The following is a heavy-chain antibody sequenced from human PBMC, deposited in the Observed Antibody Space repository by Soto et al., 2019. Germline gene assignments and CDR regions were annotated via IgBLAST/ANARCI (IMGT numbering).Heavy chain of an antibody. CDR3: AKHIDPIAAGPCYFDY. D-gene: IGHD6-13*01. V-gene: IGHV3-23*01. CDR2: ISGSGGST. Sequence: GGSLRLSCAASGFTFSSYAMSWVRQAPGKGLEWVSAISGSGGSTYYADSVKGRFTISRDNSKNTLYLQMNSLRAEDTAVYYCAKHIDPIAAGPCYFDYWGQGTLVTVSS. J-gene: IGHJ4*02. CDR1: GFTFSSYA.